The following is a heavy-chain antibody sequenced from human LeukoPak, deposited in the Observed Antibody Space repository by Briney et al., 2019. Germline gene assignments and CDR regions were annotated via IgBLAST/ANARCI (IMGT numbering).Heavy chain of an antibody. D-gene: IGHD3-10*01. CDR3: AKDVVRYYYYGMDV. J-gene: IGHJ6*02. Sequence: GRSLRLSCAASGFTFDDYAMHWVRQAPGKGLEWVSGISWNSGSIGYADSVKGRFTISRDNAKNSLYLQMNSLRAEDTALYYCAKDVVRYYYYGMDVWGQGTTVTVSS. V-gene: IGHV3-9*01. CDR2: ISWNSGSI. CDR1: GFTFDDYA.